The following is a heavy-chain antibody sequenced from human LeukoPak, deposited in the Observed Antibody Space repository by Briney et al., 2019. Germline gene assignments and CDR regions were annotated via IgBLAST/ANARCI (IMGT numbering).Heavy chain of an antibody. J-gene: IGHJ4*02. CDR1: GFTFSSYG. V-gene: IGHV3-7*01. CDR3: ASSEFYDSSGYYDY. D-gene: IGHD3-22*01. CDR2: IKQDGSEK. Sequence: GSLRLSCAASGFTFSSYGMHWVRQAPGKGLEWVANIKQDGSEKYYVDSVKGRFTISRDNAKNSLYLQMNSLRAEDTAVYYCASSEFYDSSGYYDYWGQGTLVTVSS.